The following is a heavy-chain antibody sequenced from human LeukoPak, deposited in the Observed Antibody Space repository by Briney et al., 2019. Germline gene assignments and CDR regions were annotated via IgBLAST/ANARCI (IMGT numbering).Heavy chain of an antibody. CDR3: ARLAAAGTSTNDY. Sequence: ASVKVSCKASGYTFTGYYMHWVRQAPGQGREWMGWINPNSGGTNYAQKFQGWVTMTRDTSISTAYMELSRLRSDDTAVYYCARLAAAGTSTNDYWGQGTLVTVSS. D-gene: IGHD6-13*01. V-gene: IGHV1-2*04. J-gene: IGHJ4*02. CDR1: GYTFTGYY. CDR2: INPNSGGT.